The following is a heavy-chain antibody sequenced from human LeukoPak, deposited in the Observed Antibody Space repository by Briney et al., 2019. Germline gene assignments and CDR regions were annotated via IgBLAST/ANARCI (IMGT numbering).Heavy chain of an antibody. CDR2: ISGYSGNT. D-gene: IGHD5/OR15-5a*01. V-gene: IGHV1-18*01. Sequence: ASVKVSCKASGYTFTNYGISLVRQAPGQGLEWMGWISGYSGNTKYAEKIQGRVTMTTDTSTSTTYMELRRLRSDDTAVYYCARDAVSTTTVGGIDYWGQGTLVTVSS. CDR1: GYTFTNYG. CDR3: ARDAVSTTTVGGIDY. J-gene: IGHJ4*02.